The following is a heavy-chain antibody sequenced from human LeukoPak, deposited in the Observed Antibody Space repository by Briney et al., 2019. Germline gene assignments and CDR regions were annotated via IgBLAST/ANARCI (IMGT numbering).Heavy chain of an antibody. J-gene: IGHJ4*02. V-gene: IGHV3-23*01. Sequence: WVSSISGSGGSTYYADSVKGRFTISRDNSKNTLYLQMNSLRAEDTAVYYCAKDDYDSSGYYWGQGTLVTVSS. D-gene: IGHD3-22*01. CDR2: ISGSGGST. CDR3: AKDDYDSSGYY.